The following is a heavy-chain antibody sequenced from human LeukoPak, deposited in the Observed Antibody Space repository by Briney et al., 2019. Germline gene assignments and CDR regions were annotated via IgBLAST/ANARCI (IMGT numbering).Heavy chain of an antibody. D-gene: IGHD3-16*02. J-gene: IGHJ4*02. CDR2: IYYSGST. CDR3: ARAQVDDYVWGSYRLFDY. Sequence: SQTLSLTCTVSGDSISSGGDYWSWIRQQPGKGLEWIEYIYYSGSTYYNPSLKSRVTISVDTSKNQFSLKLSSVTAADTAVYYCARAQVDDYVWGSYRLFDYWGQGTLVTVSS. V-gene: IGHV4-31*03. CDR1: GDSISSGGDY.